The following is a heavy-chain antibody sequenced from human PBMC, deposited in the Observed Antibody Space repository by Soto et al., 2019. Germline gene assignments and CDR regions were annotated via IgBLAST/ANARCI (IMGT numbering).Heavy chain of an antibody. D-gene: IGHD2-2*01. V-gene: IGHV3-21*01. CDR1: GFTFSSYS. CDR3: ARGGVRDIVVVPAAPYYYYYYGMDV. J-gene: IGHJ6*02. CDR2: ISSSSSYI. Sequence: GGSLRLSCAASGFTFSSYSMNWVRQAPGKGLEWVSSISSSSSYIYYADSVKGRLTISRDNAKNSLYLQMNSLRAEDTAVYYCARGGVRDIVVVPAAPYYYYYYGMDVWGQGTTVTVSS.